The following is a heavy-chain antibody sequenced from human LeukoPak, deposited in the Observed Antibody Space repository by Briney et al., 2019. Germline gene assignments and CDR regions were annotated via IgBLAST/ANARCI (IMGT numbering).Heavy chain of an antibody. Sequence: GASVKVSCKASGGTFSSYAISWVRQAPGQGLEWMGGIIPMFNTTKYAQKFQDRVTITADNSTSTAYMELSSLRSEDTAVYYCVAGGIAPLNWFAPWGQGTLVTVSS. CDR3: VAGGIAPLNWFAP. V-gene: IGHV1-69*06. D-gene: IGHD6-13*01. CDR2: IIPMFNTT. CDR1: GGTFSSYA. J-gene: IGHJ5*02.